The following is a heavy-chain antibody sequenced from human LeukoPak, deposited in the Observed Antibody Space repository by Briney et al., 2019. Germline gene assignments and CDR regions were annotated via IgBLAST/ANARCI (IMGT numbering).Heavy chain of an antibody. CDR3: ARGREDTAMEDY. J-gene: IGHJ4*02. CDR1: GGSISRGGYY. V-gene: IGHV4-31*03. D-gene: IGHD5-18*01. CDR2: IYYSGST. Sequence: PSQTLSLTCTVSGGSISRGGYYWSWIRQHPGKGLEWIGYIYYSGSTYYNPSLKRRVTMSVDTSKNQFSLKLSSVTAADTAVYYCARGREDTAMEDYWGQGTLVTVSS.